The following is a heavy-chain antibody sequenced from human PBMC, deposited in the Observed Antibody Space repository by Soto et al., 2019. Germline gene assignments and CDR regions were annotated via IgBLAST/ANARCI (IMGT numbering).Heavy chain of an antibody. D-gene: IGHD3-22*01. CDR3: ARDRGYYHDSSGYYLGY. V-gene: IGHV1-46*01. Sequence: GASVKVSCKASGYTFTSYYMHWVRQAPGQGLEWMGIINPSGGSTSYAQKFQGRVTMTRDTSTSTVYMELSSLRSEDTAVYYCARDRGYYHDSSGYYLGYWGQGTLVTVSS. CDR1: GYTFTSYY. CDR2: INPSGGST. J-gene: IGHJ4*02.